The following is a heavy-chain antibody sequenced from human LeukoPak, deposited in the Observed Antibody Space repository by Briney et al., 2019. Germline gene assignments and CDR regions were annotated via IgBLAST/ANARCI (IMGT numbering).Heavy chain of an antibody. Sequence: GGSLRLFCAASGFTLSSYAMHGARQAPGKGLEWLAVISYDGSNKYYADSVKGRVTISRDNSKNTLYLQMNSLRAEDTAVYYCARDREVSRGEKGSVITMVRGVMDYWGQGTLVTVSS. V-gene: IGHV3-30*04. CDR2: ISYDGSNK. CDR3: ARDREVSRGEKGSVITMVRGVMDY. CDR1: GFTLSSYA. J-gene: IGHJ4*02. D-gene: IGHD3-10*01.